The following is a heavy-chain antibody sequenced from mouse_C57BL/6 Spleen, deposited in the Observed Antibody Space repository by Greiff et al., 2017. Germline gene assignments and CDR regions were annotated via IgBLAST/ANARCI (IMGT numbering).Heavy chain of an antibody. V-gene: IGHV1-62-2*01. CDR3: ARPPYDYDDFYAMDY. J-gene: IGHJ4*01. D-gene: IGHD2-4*01. CDR1: GYTFTEYS. CDR2: FYPGSGSN. Sequence: QVQLQQSGAELVKPGASVKMSCKASGYTFTEYSIHWVKQRPGQGLEWIGWFYPGSGSNNYNEKFKDKATLTADKSSSTAYMERRSLTSEDSAVYFCARPPYDYDDFYAMDYWGQGTSVTVSS.